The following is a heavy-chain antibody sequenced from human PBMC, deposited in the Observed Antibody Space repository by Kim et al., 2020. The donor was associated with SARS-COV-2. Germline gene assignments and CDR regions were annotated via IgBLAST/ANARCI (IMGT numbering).Heavy chain of an antibody. CDR1: GFTFSSYW. J-gene: IGHJ6*02. CDR3: ARDENSSRWFSGGYYGRDV. Sequence: GGSLRLSCAASGFTFSSYWMSWVRQAPGKGLEWVANIKQDGSAKYYVDSVKGRFTISRDNAKKSLYLQMTSLSAEDTAVYYCARDENSSRWFSGGYYGRDVWGQGTTVTVSS. V-gene: IGHV3-7*01. D-gene: IGHD6-19*01. CDR2: IKQDGSAK.